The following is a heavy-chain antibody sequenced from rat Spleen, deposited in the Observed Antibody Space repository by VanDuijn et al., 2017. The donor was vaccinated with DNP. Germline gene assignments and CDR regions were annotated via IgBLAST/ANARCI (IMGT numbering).Heavy chain of an antibody. D-gene: IGHD1-9*01. V-gene: IGHV5-20*01. CDR3: TTYYGYNYFDY. CDR2: ITNSGGST. J-gene: IGHJ2*01. CDR1: GFTFSDYY. Sequence: EVQLVESGGGLVQPGRSLKLSCAASGFTFSDYYMAWVRQAPTRGLEWVASITNSGGSTYYRDSVKGRFTISRDNAKSTLYLQMDSLRSEDTATYYCTTYYGYNYFDYWGQGVMVTVSS.